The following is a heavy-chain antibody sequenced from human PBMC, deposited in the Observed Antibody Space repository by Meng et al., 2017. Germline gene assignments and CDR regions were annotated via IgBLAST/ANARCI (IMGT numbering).Heavy chain of an antibody. CDR2: ISYDGSNK. CDR3: ARDGDEGCSSTSCLSHGMDV. D-gene: IGHD2-2*01. V-gene: IGHV3-30*04. Sequence: GESLKISCAASGFTFSSYAMHWVRQAPGKGLEWVAVISYDGSNKYYADSVKGRFTISRDNSKNTLYLQMNSLRAEDTAVYYCARDGDEGCSSTSCLSHGMDVWGQGTTVTVSS. CDR1: GFTFSSYA. J-gene: IGHJ6*02.